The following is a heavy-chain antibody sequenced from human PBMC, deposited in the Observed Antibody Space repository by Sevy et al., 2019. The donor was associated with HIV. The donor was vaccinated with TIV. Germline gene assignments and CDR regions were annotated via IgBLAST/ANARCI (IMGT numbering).Heavy chain of an antibody. V-gene: IGHV3-33*01. J-gene: IGHJ4*01. CDR1: GFTFSSYG. Sequence: GGSLRLSCAVSGFTFSSYGMHWVRQAPGKGLEWVAGIWYDESNKYYADSVKGRFTISRDNSKNTLYLQMNSLRAEDTAVYYCARDGEYCTNGVCSWGLFDYWGHGTLVTVSS. CDR2: IWYDESNK. CDR3: ARDGEYCTNGVCSWGLFDY. D-gene: IGHD2-8*01.